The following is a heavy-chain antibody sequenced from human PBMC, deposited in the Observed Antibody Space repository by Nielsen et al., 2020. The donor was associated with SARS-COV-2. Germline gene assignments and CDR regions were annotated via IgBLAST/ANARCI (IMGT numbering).Heavy chain of an antibody. Sequence: WIRQPPGKGLEWIGYIYYSGSTNYNPSLKSRVTISVDKSKNQFSLKLSSVTAADTAVYYCARVGGYCTNGVCFLRRPYGMDVWGQGTTVTVSS. V-gene: IGHV4-61*05. CDR3: ARVGGYCTNGVCFLRRPYGMDV. D-gene: IGHD2-8*01. J-gene: IGHJ6*02. CDR2: IYYSGST.